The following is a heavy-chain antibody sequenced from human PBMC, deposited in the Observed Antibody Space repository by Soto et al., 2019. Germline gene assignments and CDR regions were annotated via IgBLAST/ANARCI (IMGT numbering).Heavy chain of an antibody. J-gene: IGHJ6*02. CDR1: GFTFSSYA. Sequence: GGSLRLSCGASGFTFSSYAIHWVRQAPGKGLEWVAVISYDGSNKYYADSVKGRFTISRDNSKNTLYLQMNSLRAEDTAVYYCARDVGIAVAGGNYYYYGMDVWGQGTTVTVSS. CDR3: ARDVGIAVAGGNYYYYGMDV. V-gene: IGHV3-30-3*01. CDR2: ISYDGSNK. D-gene: IGHD6-19*01.